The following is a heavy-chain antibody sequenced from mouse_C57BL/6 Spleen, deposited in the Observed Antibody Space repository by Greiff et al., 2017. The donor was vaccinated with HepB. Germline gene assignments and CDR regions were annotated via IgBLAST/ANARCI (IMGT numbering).Heavy chain of an antibody. CDR2: IHPNSGST. CDR1: GYTFTSYW. J-gene: IGHJ3*01. D-gene: IGHD4-1*01. Sequence: QVQLQQPGAELVKPGASVKLSCKASGYTFTSYWMHWVKQRPGQGLEWIGMIHPNSGSTNYNEKFKSKATLTVDKSSSTAYMQLSSLTSEDSAVYYCARGNWDPFAYWGQGTLVTVSA. CDR3: ARGNWDPFAY. V-gene: IGHV1-64*01.